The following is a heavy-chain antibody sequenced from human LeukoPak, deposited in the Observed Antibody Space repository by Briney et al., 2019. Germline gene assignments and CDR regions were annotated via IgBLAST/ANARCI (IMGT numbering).Heavy chain of an antibody. V-gene: IGHV3-66*01. CDR1: GFTVSSNY. J-gene: IGHJ6*02. Sequence: PGGSLRLSCAASGFTVSSNYMSWVRQAPGKGLEWVSVIYSGGSTYYADSVKGRFTISRDNSKNTLYLQMNSLRAEDTAVYYCARDVARDYYYYGMDVWGQGTTVTVSS. D-gene: IGHD2-21*01. CDR3: ARDVARDYYYYGMDV. CDR2: IYSGGST.